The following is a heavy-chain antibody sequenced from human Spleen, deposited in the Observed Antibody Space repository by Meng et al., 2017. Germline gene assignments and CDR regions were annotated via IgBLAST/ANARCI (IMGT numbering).Heavy chain of an antibody. CDR2: INHSGST. V-gene: IGHV4-34*01. J-gene: IGHJ4*02. CDR1: GGSFSDYY. CDR3: ARGPTTLAHDFDY. Sequence: QVQLQQGGAGLFNPSETLSLTCVVSGGSFSDYYWSWIRQPPGKGREWIGEINHSGSTNYNPSLESRATISVDTSQNNLSLKLSSVTAADSAVYYCARGPTTLAHDFDYWGQGTLVTVSS. D-gene: IGHD4-11*01.